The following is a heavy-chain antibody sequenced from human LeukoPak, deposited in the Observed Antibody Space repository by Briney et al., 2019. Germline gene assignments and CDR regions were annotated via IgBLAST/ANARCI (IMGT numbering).Heavy chain of an antibody. D-gene: IGHD6-6*01. CDR2: INPSGGST. CDR1: GYTLTELS. CDR3: ARDFIEYNSSDGMDV. J-gene: IGHJ6*02. Sequence: ASVKVSCKVSGYTLTELSMHWVRQAPGQGLEWMGIINPSGGSTSYAQKFQGRVTMTRDTSTSTVYMELSSLRSEDTAVYYCARDFIEYNSSDGMDVWGQGTTVTVSS. V-gene: IGHV1-46*01.